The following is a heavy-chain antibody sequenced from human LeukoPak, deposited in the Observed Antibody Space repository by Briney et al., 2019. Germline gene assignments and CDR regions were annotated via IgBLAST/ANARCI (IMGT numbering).Heavy chain of an antibody. CDR1: GGTFSSYA. J-gene: IGHJ5*02. CDR3: ARGTPYGDYNRREFDP. D-gene: IGHD4-17*01. Sequence: SVKVSCKASGGTFSSYAISWVRQAPGQGLEWMGRIIPIFGTANYAQKFQGRVTITTDESTSTAYMELSSLRSEDTAVYYCARGTPYGDYNRREFDPWGQGTLVTVSS. V-gene: IGHV1-69*05. CDR2: IIPIFGTA.